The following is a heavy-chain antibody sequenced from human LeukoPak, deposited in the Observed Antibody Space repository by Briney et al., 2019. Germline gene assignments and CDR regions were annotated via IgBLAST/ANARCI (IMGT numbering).Heavy chain of an antibody. D-gene: IGHD4-17*01. CDR3: ARISAYGDYYFDY. CDR1: GGSISSYY. V-gene: IGHV2-70*18. J-gene: IGHJ4*02. Sequence: TLSLTCTVSGGSISSYYWSWIRQPPGKALEWLALIDWDDDKYYSTSLKTRLTISKDAFKNQVVLTMTNMDLVDTATYYCARISAYGDYYFDYWGQGTLVTVSS. CDR2: IDWDDDK.